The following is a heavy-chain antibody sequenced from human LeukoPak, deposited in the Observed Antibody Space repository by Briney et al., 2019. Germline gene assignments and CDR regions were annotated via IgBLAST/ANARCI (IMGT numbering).Heavy chain of an antibody. CDR1: GYTFTSYA. V-gene: IGHV1-3*01. CDR2: INAGNGNT. Sequence: ASVKVSCKASGYTFTSYAMHWVRQAPGQRLEWMGWINAGNGNTNYVQNLQGRVTMTTDTSTNTAYMELRSLRSDDTAVYYCARVVYTSGWGVDYWGQGTLVTVSS. CDR3: ARVVYTSGWGVDY. D-gene: IGHD6-19*01. J-gene: IGHJ4*02.